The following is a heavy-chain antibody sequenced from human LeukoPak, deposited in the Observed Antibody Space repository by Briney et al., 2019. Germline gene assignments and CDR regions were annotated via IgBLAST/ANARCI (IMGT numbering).Heavy chain of an antibody. J-gene: IGHJ4*02. D-gene: IGHD3-10*01. Sequence: SETLSLTCAVYGGSFSGHYWSWIRQPPGKGLEWIGEINHSGSTNYNPSLKSRVTISVDTSKNQFSLKLSSVTAADTAVYYCASRWFGGDYWGQGTLVTVSS. V-gene: IGHV4-34*01. CDR3: ASRWFGGDY. CDR1: GGSFSGHY. CDR2: INHSGST.